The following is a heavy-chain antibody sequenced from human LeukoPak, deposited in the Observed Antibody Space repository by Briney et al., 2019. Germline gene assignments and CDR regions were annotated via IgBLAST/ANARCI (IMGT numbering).Heavy chain of an antibody. CDR3: ARHRSSWLIDY. J-gene: IGHJ4*02. Sequence: GGSLRLSCTASGFSFSAYGMHWVRQAPGKGLEWVAVIWYDGSSQYYADSVKGRFTISRDNSKNTLYLQMNSLRAEDTAVYYCARHRSSWLIDYWGQGTLVTVSS. D-gene: IGHD6-6*01. CDR1: GFSFSAYG. CDR2: IWYDGSSQ. V-gene: IGHV3-33*01.